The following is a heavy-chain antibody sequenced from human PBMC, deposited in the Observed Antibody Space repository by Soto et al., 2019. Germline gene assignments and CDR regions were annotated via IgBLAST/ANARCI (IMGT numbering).Heavy chain of an antibody. CDR1: EVTFSGSA. CDR2: IRIKANSYAT. Sequence: LSCAASEVTFSGSAMHWVRQDSGKGLEWVGRIRIKANSYATAYAGSVKGRYTIPRDDSKNTAYLQMNSLKTEDRAGYYCTTDYDFWSGFWPHYYGMDVWGQGTTVPVSS. CDR3: TTDYDFWSGFWPHYYGMDV. D-gene: IGHD3-3*01. V-gene: IGHV3-73*01. J-gene: IGHJ6*02.